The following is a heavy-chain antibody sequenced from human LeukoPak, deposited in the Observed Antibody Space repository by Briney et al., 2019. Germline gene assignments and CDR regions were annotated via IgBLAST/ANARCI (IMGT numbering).Heavy chain of an antibody. J-gene: IGHJ4*02. D-gene: IGHD4-17*01. V-gene: IGHV1-46*01. CDR1: GYTFTSYY. CDR3: ATGTALDY. Sequence: ASVKVSCKASGYTFTSYYIHWVRQAPGQGLEWMGLINPSDGSTNYAQKLQGRVTMTEDTSTDTAYMELSSLRSEDTAVYYCATGTALDYWGQGTLVTVSS. CDR2: INPSDGST.